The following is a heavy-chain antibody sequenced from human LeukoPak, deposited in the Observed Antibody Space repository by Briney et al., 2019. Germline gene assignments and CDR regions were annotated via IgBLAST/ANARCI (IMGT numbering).Heavy chain of an antibody. V-gene: IGHV3-74*01. CDR2: INSDGSST. CDR1: GFTFSSYW. D-gene: IGHD1-26*01. CDR3: AREGEGGSYPFDY. Sequence: GGSLRLSCAASGFTFSSYWMHWVRQAPGKGLVWVSRINSDGSSTSYADSVKGRFTISRDNAKNTLYLQMNSLRAEDTAVYYCAREGEGGSYPFDYWGQGTLVTVSP. J-gene: IGHJ4*02.